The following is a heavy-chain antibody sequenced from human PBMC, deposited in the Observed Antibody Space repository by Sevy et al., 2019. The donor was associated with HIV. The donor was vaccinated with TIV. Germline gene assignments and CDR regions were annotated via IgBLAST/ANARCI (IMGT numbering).Heavy chain of an antibody. D-gene: IGHD2-15*01. CDR1: GYTFTSYK. J-gene: IGHJ4*02. Sequence: ASVKVSCKASGYTFTSYKITWVRQAPGQGPEWMGCVSPFNGDTNYAHKVQGRLSMTTDTATSTVYMDLRSLRSDDTAVYYCARAYCSGGRCYSLAYWGQGTLVTVSS. CDR2: VSPFNGDT. CDR3: ARAYCSGGRCYSLAY. V-gene: IGHV1-18*04.